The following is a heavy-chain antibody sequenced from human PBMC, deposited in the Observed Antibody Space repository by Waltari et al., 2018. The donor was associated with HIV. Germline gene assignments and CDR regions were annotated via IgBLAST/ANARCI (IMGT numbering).Heavy chain of an antibody. J-gene: IGHJ4*02. Sequence: EALLVETEGALVHPGLSLRASCVTYGCSFRISWMSSVRRAPGKGLEWVANIKQDGNEKNYLDSVKGRFTISRDNAKNSLYLQMNNLRDEDSATYYCARAYSGTYRIGDYWGQGTLVTVSS. CDR2: IKQDGNEK. V-gene: IGHV3-7*01. CDR3: ARAYSGTYRIGDY. D-gene: IGHD1-26*01. CDR1: GCSFRISW.